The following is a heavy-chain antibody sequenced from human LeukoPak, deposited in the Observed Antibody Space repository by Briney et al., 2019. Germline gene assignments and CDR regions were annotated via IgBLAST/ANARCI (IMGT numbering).Heavy chain of an antibody. CDR3: ARERGHTIFGVVFNWFDP. CDR1: GFTFSSYG. J-gene: IGHJ5*02. D-gene: IGHD3-3*01. CDR2: IWYDGSNK. V-gene: IGHV3-33*01. Sequence: GRSLRLSCAASGFTFSSYGMHWVRQAPGKGLEWVAVIWYDGSNKYYADSVKGRFTISRDNSKNTLYPQMNSLRAEDTAVYYCARERGHTIFGVVFNWFDPWGQGTLVTVSS.